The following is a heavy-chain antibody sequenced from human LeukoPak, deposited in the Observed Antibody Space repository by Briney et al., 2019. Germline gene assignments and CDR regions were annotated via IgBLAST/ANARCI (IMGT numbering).Heavy chain of an antibody. CDR2: INPCGRST. D-gene: IGHD3-9*01. Sequence: GSVKGSCKASVYTFTSYYMHWVRQAPGQGLEWMGIINPCGRSTSYAQKVQGRVTMTRDMSTSTVYMERSSLRSEDTAVYSCARSGIGYFDWYPDWFDPWGQGTLVTVSS. J-gene: IGHJ5*02. V-gene: IGHV1-46*01. CDR1: VYTFTSYY. CDR3: ARSGIGYFDWYPDWFDP.